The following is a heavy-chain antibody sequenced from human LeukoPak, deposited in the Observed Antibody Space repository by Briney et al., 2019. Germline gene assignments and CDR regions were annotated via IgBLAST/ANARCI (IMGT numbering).Heavy chain of an antibody. Sequence: PGGSLRLSCAASGFTFSNSGMSWVRQAPGKGLQWISYISSSSSTIYYADSVKGRFTISRDNAKNSLYLQMNSLRAEDTAVYYCARALWFGETFPAYWGQGTLVTVSS. J-gene: IGHJ4*02. V-gene: IGHV3-48*01. CDR2: ISSSSSTI. D-gene: IGHD3-10*01. CDR1: GFTFSNSG. CDR3: ARALWFGETFPAY.